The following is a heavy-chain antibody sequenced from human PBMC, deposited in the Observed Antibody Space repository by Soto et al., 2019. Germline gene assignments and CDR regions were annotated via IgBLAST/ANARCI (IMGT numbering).Heavy chain of an antibody. CDR3: ARGDVRITIFGVVMTYGMDV. D-gene: IGHD3-3*01. CDR1: DYTFTSYG. CDR2: ISAYNGNT. J-gene: IGHJ6*02. Sequence: ASVEVSCTASDYTFTSYGISWVRQAPGQGLEWMGWISAYNGNTNYAQKLQGRVTMTTDTSTSTAYMELRSLRSDDTAVYYCARGDVRITIFGVVMTYGMDVWGQGTTVTVSS. V-gene: IGHV1-18*01.